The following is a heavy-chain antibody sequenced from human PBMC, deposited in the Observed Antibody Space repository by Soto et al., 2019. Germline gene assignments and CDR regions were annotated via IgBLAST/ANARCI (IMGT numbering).Heavy chain of an antibody. CDR1: GCSISSGVYY. CDR2: IYYSGST. Sequence: PSETLSLTCTVSGCSISSGVYYWSWIRQHPGKGLEGIGYIYYSGSTYYNPSLKSRVTISVDTSKNQFSLTLSSVTAADTVVYYCAKQCRGVTCHWFVPWGQGTLVNVSS. D-gene: IGHD2-15*01. V-gene: IGHV4-39*01. J-gene: IGHJ5*02. CDR3: AKQCRGVTCHWFVP.